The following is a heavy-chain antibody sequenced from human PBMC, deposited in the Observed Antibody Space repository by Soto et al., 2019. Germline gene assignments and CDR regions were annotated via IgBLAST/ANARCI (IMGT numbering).Heavy chain of an antibody. CDR1: GYSFTSYW. Sequence: PGDSLTISCKGSGYSFTSYWIGWVRQMPGKGLEWMGIIYPGDSDTRYSPSFQGQVTISADKSISTAYLQWNSLKASDTAMYYCARTSAAGKYYYGMDVWGQGTTVTVSS. V-gene: IGHV5-51*01. D-gene: IGHD6-13*01. CDR3: ARTSAAGKYYYGMDV. J-gene: IGHJ6*02. CDR2: IYPGDSDT.